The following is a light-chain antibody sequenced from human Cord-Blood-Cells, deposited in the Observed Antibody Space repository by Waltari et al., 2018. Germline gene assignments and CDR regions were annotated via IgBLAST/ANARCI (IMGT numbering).Light chain of an antibody. CDR1: QRVSSY. CDR3: QQRSNWPLT. J-gene: IGKJ4*01. V-gene: IGKV3-11*01. Sequence: DIVFTHSPSTLSLSRDDIATLSCRACQRVSSYLAWYQQKPGQAPRLLIYDASSRATGIPARFSGSGSGTDFTLTISSLEPEDFAVYYCQQRSNWPLTFGGGTKVEIK. CDR2: DAS.